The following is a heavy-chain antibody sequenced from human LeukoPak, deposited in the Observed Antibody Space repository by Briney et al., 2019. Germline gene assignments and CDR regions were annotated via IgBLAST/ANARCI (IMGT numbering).Heavy chain of an antibody. CDR2: ISAYNGNT. Sequence: ASVKVSCKASGYTFISYGFSWVRQAPGQGLEWMGWISAYNGNTNYAQKLQGRVTMTRDTSTSTVYMELSSLRSEDTAVYYCARDRSHGGNSALDPWGQGTLVTVSS. V-gene: IGHV1-18*01. CDR3: ARDRSHGGNSALDP. CDR1: GYTFISYG. D-gene: IGHD4-23*01. J-gene: IGHJ5*02.